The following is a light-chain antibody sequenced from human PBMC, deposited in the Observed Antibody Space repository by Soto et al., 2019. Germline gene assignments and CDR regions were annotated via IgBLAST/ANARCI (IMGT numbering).Light chain of an antibody. CDR1: QSLNSNS. Sequence: EIVLTQSPGTLSVSPGERATLSCRASQSLNSNSLAWYQQKPGQAPRLLIYNAYNRASGIPDRFSGSGSGTDFTLTISRLEPEDFVVYHCQQYDGSPRTFGQGTKVKVK. V-gene: IGKV3-20*01. CDR2: NAY. CDR3: QQYDGSPRT. J-gene: IGKJ1*01.